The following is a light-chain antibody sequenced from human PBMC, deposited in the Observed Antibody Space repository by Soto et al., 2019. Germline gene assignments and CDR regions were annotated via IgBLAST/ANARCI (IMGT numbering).Light chain of an antibody. Sequence: DIQLTQSPSTLSASLGDRITITCGASQSIGTWLAWYQHRPGEGPKLLIHDASSLESGVPSRFSGSGSATEFSITISSLESGDSGTYHCQQYATYAPSTFGQGTKWIS. CDR2: DAS. CDR1: QSIGTW. CDR3: QQYATYAPST. J-gene: IGKJ1*01. V-gene: IGKV1-5*01.